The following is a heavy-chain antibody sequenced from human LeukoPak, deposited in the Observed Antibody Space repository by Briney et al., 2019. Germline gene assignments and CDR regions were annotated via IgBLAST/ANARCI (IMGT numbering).Heavy chain of an antibody. Sequence: PSETLSLTCTVSGGSISSYYWSWIRQPPGKGLEWIGYIYYSGSTNYNPTLKSRVTISVDTSKNQFSLKLSSVTAADTAVYYCARVRGSYYSSYYFDYWGQGTLVTVSS. CDR3: ARVRGSYYSSYYFDY. CDR1: GGSISSYY. V-gene: IGHV4-59*01. D-gene: IGHD1-26*01. J-gene: IGHJ4*02. CDR2: IYYSGST.